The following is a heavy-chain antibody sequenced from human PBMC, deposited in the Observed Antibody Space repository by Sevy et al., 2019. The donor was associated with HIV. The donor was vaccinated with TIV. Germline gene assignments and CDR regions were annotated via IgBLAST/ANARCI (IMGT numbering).Heavy chain of an antibody. Sequence: SETLSLTCTVSGASMSSYYWSWIRQPAGKGLEWIGRIYTSGSTNYNPSLKSRVTMSVDTSKNQFALMLTSVTAAETAVYYWASDYDNGGYFIYWGQGTLVTVSS. CDR2: IYTSGST. CDR3: ASDYDNGGYFIY. J-gene: IGHJ4*02. D-gene: IGHD3-22*01. CDR1: GASMSSYY. V-gene: IGHV4-4*07.